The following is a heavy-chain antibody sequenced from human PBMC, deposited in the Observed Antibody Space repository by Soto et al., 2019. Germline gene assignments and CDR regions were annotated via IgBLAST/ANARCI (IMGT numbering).Heavy chain of an antibody. CDR3: AKNTIDSNYEYYFDY. D-gene: IGHD4-4*01. CDR2: ISAYNGST. CDR1: GYTFTSYG. Sequence: ASVKVSCKASGYTFTSYGISWVRQAPGQGLEWMGWISAYNGSTYYADSVKGRFTISRDNSKNTLYLQMNSLRAEDTAVYYCAKNTIDSNYEYYFDYWGQGTLVTVSS. V-gene: IGHV1-18*01. J-gene: IGHJ4*02.